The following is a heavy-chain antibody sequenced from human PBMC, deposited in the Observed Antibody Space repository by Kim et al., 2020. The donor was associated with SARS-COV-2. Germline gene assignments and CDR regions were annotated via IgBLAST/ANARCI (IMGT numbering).Heavy chain of an antibody. CDR1: GFTFSSYG. V-gene: IGHV3-30*18. D-gene: IGHD6-13*01. Sequence: WGSLRLSCAASGFTFSSYGMHWVRQAPGKGLEWVAVISYDGSNKYYADSVKGRFTISRDNSKNTLYLQMNSLRAEDTAVYYCAKALAAAGGRWGQGTLVTVSS. CDR3: AKALAAAGGR. CDR2: ISYDGSNK. J-gene: IGHJ4*02.